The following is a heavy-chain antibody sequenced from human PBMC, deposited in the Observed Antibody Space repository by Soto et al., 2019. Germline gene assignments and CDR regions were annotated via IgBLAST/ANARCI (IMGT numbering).Heavy chain of an antibody. V-gene: IGHV3-23*01. CDR2: FRESGGTT. CDR1: GFGFTFSTSA. Sequence: GGSLRLSCAASGFGFTFSTSAMSWVRQAPGKGLEWVSTFRESGGTTYYANSVKGRFTISRDTSKNMLYLQMNSLRAEDTSVYYCAKDRSSTSCYAFDYWGQGTLVTVSS. CDR3: AKDRSSTSCYAFDY. J-gene: IGHJ4*02. D-gene: IGHD2-2*01.